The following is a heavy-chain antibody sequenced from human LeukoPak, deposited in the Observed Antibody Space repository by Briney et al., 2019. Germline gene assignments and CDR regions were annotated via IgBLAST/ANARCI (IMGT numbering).Heavy chain of an antibody. CDR1: GFTFSMYW. CDR2: VSGSGGST. J-gene: IGHJ4*02. V-gene: IGHV3-23*01. Sequence: PGGSLRLSCAASGFTFSMYWMNWVRQAPGKGLEWVSAVSGSGGSTYYADSVKGRFTISRDNSKNTLYLQMNSLRAEDTAVYYCAKETGDFWSGGYFDYWGQGTLVTVSS. D-gene: IGHD3-3*01. CDR3: AKETGDFWSGGYFDY.